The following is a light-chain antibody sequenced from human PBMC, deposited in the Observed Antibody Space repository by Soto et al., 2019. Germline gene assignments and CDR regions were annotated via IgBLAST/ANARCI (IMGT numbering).Light chain of an antibody. CDR2: GAK. V-gene: IGKV1-39*01. CDR3: QQCHATPLT. J-gene: IGKJ5*01. CDR1: QAISNY. Sequence: DLQMTQSPSLLSASVGDRVTITCRASQAISNYLNWYQQKPGKAPNLLIFGAKTLQSGVPSRFSGSGYGTDFTLTITTLQPEDVGIYYCQQCHATPLTFGQGTRLDI.